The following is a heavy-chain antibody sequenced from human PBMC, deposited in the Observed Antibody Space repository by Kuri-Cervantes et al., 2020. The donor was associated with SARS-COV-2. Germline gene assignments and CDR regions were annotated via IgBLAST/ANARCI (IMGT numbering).Heavy chain of an antibody. D-gene: IGHD3-3*01. Sequence: ASVKVSCKASGYTFTSYEIIWVRQATGQGLEWMGWMNPNSGNTDYAQKVQGRVTITRNTSIITAYMELSSLRSEDTAVYYCARIKATPPQYYDFWSGYYTHNWFDPWGQGTLVTVSS. V-gene: IGHV1-8*03. CDR1: GYTFTSYE. CDR3: ARIKATPPQYYDFWSGYYTHNWFDP. J-gene: IGHJ5*02. CDR2: MNPNSGNT.